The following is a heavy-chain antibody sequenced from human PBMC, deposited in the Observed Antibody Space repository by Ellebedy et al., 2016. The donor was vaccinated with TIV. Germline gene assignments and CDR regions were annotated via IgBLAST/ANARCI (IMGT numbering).Heavy chain of an antibody. CDR3: ARVAYDYVWGSSSDAFDI. D-gene: IGHD3-16*01. CDR2: IIPILGIA. V-gene: IGHV1-69*04. CDR1: GGTFSSYA. J-gene: IGHJ3*02. Sequence: ASVKVSCKASGGTFSSYAISWVRQAPGQGLEWMGRIIPILGIANYAQKFQGRVTITADKSTSTAYMELRSLRSEDTAVDYCARVAYDYVWGSSSDAFDIWGQGTMVTVSS.